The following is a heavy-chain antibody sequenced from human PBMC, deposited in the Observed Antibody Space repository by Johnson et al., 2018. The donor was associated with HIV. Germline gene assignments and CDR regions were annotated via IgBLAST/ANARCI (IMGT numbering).Heavy chain of an antibody. CDR2: ISYDGSNK. Sequence: QEQLVESGGGVVQPGRSVRLSCAASGFTFNNYAMHWVRQAPGKGLEWVAVISYDGSNKYYADSVKGRFTISRDNSKNTLYLQMNSLRAEDTAVYYCACGRVGGNDAFDIWGRGTMVTVSS. CDR3: ACGRVGGNDAFDI. CDR1: GFTFNNYA. J-gene: IGHJ3*02. V-gene: IGHV3-30-3*01. D-gene: IGHD2-15*01.